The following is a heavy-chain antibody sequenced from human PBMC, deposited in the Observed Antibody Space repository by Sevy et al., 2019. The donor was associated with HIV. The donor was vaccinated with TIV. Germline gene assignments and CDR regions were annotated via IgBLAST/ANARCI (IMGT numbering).Heavy chain of an antibody. CDR2: ISHDATDR. V-gene: IGHV3-48*02. CDR1: GFTFSSYS. Sequence: GSLRLSCAASGFTFSSYSISWVRQTSGRGLEWISYISHDATDRKYADSVKGRFTISRDDANKSGYLQLNSLRDEDTAIYYCARDRGYCSGGSCYRWFDTWGLGTLVTVSS. J-gene: IGHJ5*02. CDR3: ARDRGYCSGGSCYRWFDT. D-gene: IGHD2-15*01.